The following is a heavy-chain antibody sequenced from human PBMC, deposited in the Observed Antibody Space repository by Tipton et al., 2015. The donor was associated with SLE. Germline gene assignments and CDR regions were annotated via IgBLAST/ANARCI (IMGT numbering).Heavy chain of an antibody. J-gene: IGHJ5*02. CDR1: GYSITSDYY. CDR2: IFHSGTT. V-gene: IGHV4-38-2*01. CDR3: ARGFYAADFWSGYFVNWYDP. D-gene: IGHD3-3*01. Sequence: TLSLTCEVSGYSITSDYYWGWIRQPPGEGLEWIGSIFHSGTTYHNPSLKSRVTISVGKSNNQFSLRGNSVTAADTAVYYCARGFYAADFWSGYFVNWYDPWGPGTLVTVSS.